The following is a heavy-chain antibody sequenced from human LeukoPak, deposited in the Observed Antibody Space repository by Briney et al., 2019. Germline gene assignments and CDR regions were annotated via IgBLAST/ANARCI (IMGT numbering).Heavy chain of an antibody. CDR3: ARGGGVSGLDP. V-gene: IGHV1-2*02. CDR1: GYTFTGDY. Sequence: SVKVSCKASGYTFTGDYMHWVRQAPGQGLEWMGWINPNSGGRNYAQKFQGRVTMTRDTSISTAYMELSRLRSDDTAVYYCARGGGVSGLDPWGQGTLVTVSS. D-gene: IGHD2-8*02. J-gene: IGHJ5*02. CDR2: INPNSGGR.